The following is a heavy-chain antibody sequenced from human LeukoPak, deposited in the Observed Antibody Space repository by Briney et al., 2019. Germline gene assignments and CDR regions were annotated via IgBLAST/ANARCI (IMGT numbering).Heavy chain of an antibody. J-gene: IGHJ4*02. V-gene: IGHV1-46*01. D-gene: IGHD1-26*01. CDR2: INPSGGST. CDR1: GYTLTSYY. CDR3: ATVASGSYSYFDY. Sequence: AXXKVSCKASGYTLTSYYMHWVRQAPGQGLEWMGRINPSGGSTSYAQKFQGRVTMTRDTSTSTVYMELSSLRSEDTAVYYCATVASGSYSYFDYWGQGTLVTVSS.